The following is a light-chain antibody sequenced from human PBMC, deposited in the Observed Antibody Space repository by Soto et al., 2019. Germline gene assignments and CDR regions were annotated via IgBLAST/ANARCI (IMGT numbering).Light chain of an antibody. J-gene: IGLJ7*01. CDR1: SSDVGSHNL. V-gene: IGLV2-23*02. CDR2: EVS. Sequence: QSALTQPASVSGSPGQSITISCPGTSSDVGSHNLVSWYQQHPGQAPKLMIYEVSKRPLGVSARFSAYKSGNTASLTSSGLQAEDEADYYCCSYGGSRAVFGGGTQLTVL. CDR3: CSYGGSRAV.